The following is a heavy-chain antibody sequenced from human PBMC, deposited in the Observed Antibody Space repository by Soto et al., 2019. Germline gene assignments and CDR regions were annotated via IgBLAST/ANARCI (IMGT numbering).Heavy chain of an antibody. J-gene: IGHJ4*02. CDR1: GYTLSELS. CDR3: ATAYYYDNSGYYSWRFDF. Sequence: GASVKVSCKVSGYTLSELSMHWVRQAPGKGLEWMGGFDPEDGETIYARSSQGRVTMTEDTSTAYMELSSLRSEDTAVYYCATAYYYDNSGYYSWRFDFWGQGTLVTVSS. V-gene: IGHV1-24*01. D-gene: IGHD3-22*01. CDR2: FDPEDGET.